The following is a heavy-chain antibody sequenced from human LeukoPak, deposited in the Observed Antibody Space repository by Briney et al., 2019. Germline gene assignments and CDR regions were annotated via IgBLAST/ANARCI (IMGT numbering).Heavy chain of an antibody. CDR2: IIPIFGTA. CDR1: GGTFSSYA. D-gene: IGHD1-26*01. J-gene: IGHJ4*02. CDR3: ARRNGEWELNYYFDY. Sequence: ASVKVSCKASGGTFSSYAISWVRQAPGQGLEWMGGIIPIFGTANYAQKFQGRVTITADESTSTAYMELSSLRSEDTAVYYCARRNGEWELNYYFDYWGQGTLVTVSS. V-gene: IGHV1-69*01.